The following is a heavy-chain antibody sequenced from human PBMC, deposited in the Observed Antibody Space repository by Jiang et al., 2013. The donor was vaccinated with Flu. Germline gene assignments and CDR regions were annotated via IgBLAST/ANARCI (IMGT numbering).Heavy chain of an antibody. CDR2: LWYDGYTE. J-gene: IGHJ3*02. CDR1: GFTFRSCG. Sequence: GVVQPGTSLRLSCAVSGFTFRSCGLHWVRQTPGKGLEWVAVLWYDGYTEYYADSVKGRFTISRDNSENTLYLQMNSLRAEDTAVYYCARDVGDPRSPRNDAFNMWGQGTMVTVSS. D-gene: IGHD3-16*01. CDR3: ARDVGDPRSPRNDAFNM. V-gene: IGHV3-33*01.